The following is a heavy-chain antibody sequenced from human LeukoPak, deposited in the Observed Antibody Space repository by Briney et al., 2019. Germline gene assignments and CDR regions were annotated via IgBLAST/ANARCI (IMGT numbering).Heavy chain of an antibody. Sequence: SVKVSCKASGGTFSSYAISWVRQAPGQGLEWMGGIIPIFGTANYAQKFQGRVTITADGSTSTAYMELSSLRSEDTAVYYCARDQGGYSYGYGNWFDPWGQGTLVTVPS. CDR1: GGTFSSYA. J-gene: IGHJ5*02. V-gene: IGHV1-69*13. D-gene: IGHD5-18*01. CDR3: ARDQGGYSYGYGNWFDP. CDR2: IIPIFGTA.